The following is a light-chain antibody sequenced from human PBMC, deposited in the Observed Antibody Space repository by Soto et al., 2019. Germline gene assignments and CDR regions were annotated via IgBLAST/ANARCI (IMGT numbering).Light chain of an antibody. J-gene: IGLJ2*01. V-gene: IGLV1-51*01. Sequence: QSVLTQPPSVSAAPGQKVTISCSGSSSNIGNNYVSCYQQLPGPAPKLLIYDNNKRPSGIPDRFSGSKSGTSATLGITGLQTGDEADYYCGTWDSSLSAVVFGGGTKLTVL. CDR1: SSNIGNNY. CDR2: DNN. CDR3: GTWDSSLSAVV.